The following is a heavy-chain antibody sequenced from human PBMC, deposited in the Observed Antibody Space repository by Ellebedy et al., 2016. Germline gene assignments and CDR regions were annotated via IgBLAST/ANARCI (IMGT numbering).Heavy chain of an antibody. CDR3: ARWGTFFDWFFEH. CDR2: ISSDSSTI. J-gene: IGHJ4*02. Sequence: GESLKISCAASGFNFSAYSMAWVRQAPGKGLEWVSFISSDSSTINYAGSVEGRFTVSRDNAKNSLYLQMDNLRAEDGAVYYCARWGTFFDWFFEHWGQGTLVTVSP. CDR1: GFNFSAYS. V-gene: IGHV3-48*01. D-gene: IGHD3/OR15-3a*01.